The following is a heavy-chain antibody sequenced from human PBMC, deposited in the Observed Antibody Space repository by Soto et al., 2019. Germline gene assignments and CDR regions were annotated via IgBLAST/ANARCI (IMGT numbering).Heavy chain of an antibody. V-gene: IGHV4-30-4*01. CDR1: GGSISSGDHY. J-gene: IGHJ4*02. CDR2: ISYSGDT. CDR3: ARTNYDYIWGSYRFDF. D-gene: IGHD3-16*02. Sequence: SETLSLTCTVSGGSISSGDHYWSWIRQPPGKGLEWIGYISYSGDTYYNPSLKSRITISVDMSKNQFSLKLTSVTAADTAVYYCARTNYDYIWGSYRFDFWGQGTLVTVSS.